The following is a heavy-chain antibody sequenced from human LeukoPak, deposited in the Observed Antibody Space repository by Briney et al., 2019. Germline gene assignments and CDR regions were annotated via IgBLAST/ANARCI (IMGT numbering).Heavy chain of an antibody. Sequence: SETLSLTCTVSGGSISSYYWSWIRQPPGKGLEWIGYIYYSGSINYNPSLKSRVTISVDTSKNQFSLKLRSVTAADTAVYYCARYSGSYSGFDYWGQGTLVTVSS. J-gene: IGHJ4*02. CDR1: GGSISSYY. D-gene: IGHD1-26*01. CDR2: IYYSGSI. V-gene: IGHV4-59*08. CDR3: ARYSGSYSGFDY.